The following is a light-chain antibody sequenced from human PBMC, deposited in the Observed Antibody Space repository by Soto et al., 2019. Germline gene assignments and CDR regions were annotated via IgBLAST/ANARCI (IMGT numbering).Light chain of an antibody. CDR1: QGVSIW. CDR2: AAS. Sequence: DIPMTQSPSSVSAFVGDRVNITCRASQGVSIWLAWYQQKPGKAPKLLIYAASTVEFGDPSRFSGYGYGTEFTLSIHDLQPEDVGTYYCQQANTFPPTFGGGTKVEI. CDR3: QQANTFPPT. J-gene: IGKJ4*01. V-gene: IGKV1-12*01.